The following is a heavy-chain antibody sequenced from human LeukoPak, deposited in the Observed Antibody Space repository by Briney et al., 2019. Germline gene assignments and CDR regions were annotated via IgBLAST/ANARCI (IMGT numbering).Heavy chain of an antibody. D-gene: IGHD2-21*02. J-gene: IGHJ4*02. Sequence: GGSLRLSCAASGFTFSSYSMNWVRQAPGKGLEWVSYISSSSSTIYYADSVKGRFTISRDNAKNSLYLQMNGLRAEDTAVYYCARTVDFDYWGQGTLVTVSS. CDR3: ARTVDFDY. V-gene: IGHV3-48*04. CDR2: ISSSSSTI. CDR1: GFTFSSYS.